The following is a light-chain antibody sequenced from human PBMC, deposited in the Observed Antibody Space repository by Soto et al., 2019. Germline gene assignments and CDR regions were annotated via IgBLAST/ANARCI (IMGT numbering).Light chain of an antibody. Sequence: IQLPQSPSSLSASVGDRVPITRRASQDIAIYLAWYQQKPGEAPKLLIYAASTLYGGVPSRFSGSGSGTDFALTITSLQAEDFATYYCQQLRMYPSTFGRGTKVDIK. CDR3: QQLRMYPST. CDR2: AAS. V-gene: IGKV1-9*01. J-gene: IGKJ4*01. CDR1: QDIAIY.